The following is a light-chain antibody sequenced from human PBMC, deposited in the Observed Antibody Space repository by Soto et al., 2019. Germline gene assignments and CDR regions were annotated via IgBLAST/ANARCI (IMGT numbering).Light chain of an antibody. CDR1: QSVSSN. CDR2: GAS. J-gene: IGKJ5*01. Sequence: EIVMTQSPATLSVSPGERATLSCRASQSVSSNLAWYEQKPGQAPRLLIYGASTRATGIPARFSGSGSGTDFTLIISSLQSEDFAVYYCQQYNNWPPITFGQGTRLEIK. V-gene: IGKV3-15*01. CDR3: QQYNNWPPIT.